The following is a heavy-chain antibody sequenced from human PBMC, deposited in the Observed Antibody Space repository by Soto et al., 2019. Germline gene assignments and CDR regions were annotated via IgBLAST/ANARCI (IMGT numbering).Heavy chain of an antibody. D-gene: IGHD3-16*01. J-gene: IGHJ4*02. Sequence: EVDLVESGGGLVKPGGSLRLSCAASGFTFSNAWMSWVRQAPGKGLEWVGRIKSKSDGGTTDYAAPVKGTVAISRDDSSNSLYVQMDSLKAEDTAVYYWSTEHAVFGVVIVPFDYWGQVALVTVSS. CDR2: IKSKSDGGTT. V-gene: IGHV3-15*01. CDR3: STEHAVFGVVIVPFDY. CDR1: GFTFSNAW.